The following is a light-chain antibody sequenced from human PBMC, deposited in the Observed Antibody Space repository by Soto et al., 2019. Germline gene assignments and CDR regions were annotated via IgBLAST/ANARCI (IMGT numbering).Light chain of an antibody. Sequence: EIVMTQSPAPLSLSPGERATLSCRASQGVSRHLAWYQQKPGQAPRLLIYAASTRAAGVPARFSGSGSGTAFTLTISSLQSEDFTVYYCQQYHQWPLTFGGGTKVEI. J-gene: IGKJ4*01. CDR2: AAS. CDR1: QGVSRH. CDR3: QQYHQWPLT. V-gene: IGKV3D-15*01.